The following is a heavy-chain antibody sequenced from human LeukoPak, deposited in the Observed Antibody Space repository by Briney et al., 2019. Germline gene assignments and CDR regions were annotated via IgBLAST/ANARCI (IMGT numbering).Heavy chain of an antibody. J-gene: IGHJ3*02. CDR1: GGSISSYY. V-gene: IGHV4-59*01. Sequence: PSETRSLTGTVSGGSISSYYWSWIRQPPGKGLEWIGYIYYSGSTNYNPSLKSRVTISVDTSKNQFSLKLSSVTAADTAVYYCARELPIVVATASGAFDIWGQGTMVTVSS. CDR2: IYYSGST. CDR3: ARELPIVVATASGAFDI. D-gene: IGHD3-22*01.